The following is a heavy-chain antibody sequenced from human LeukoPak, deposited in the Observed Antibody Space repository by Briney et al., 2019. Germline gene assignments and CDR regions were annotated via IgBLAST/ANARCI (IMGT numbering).Heavy chain of an antibody. J-gene: IGHJ4*02. CDR1: GGSISSGGYS. CDR3: ARGASPDYGDGYYFDY. Sequence: SETLSLTCAVSGGSISSGGYSWSWIRQPPGKGLEWIGYIYHSGSTYYNPSLKSRVTISVDRSKSQFSLKLSSVTAADTAVYYCARGASPDYGDGYYFDYWGQGTLVTVSS. CDR2: IYHSGST. D-gene: IGHD4-17*01. V-gene: IGHV4-30-2*01.